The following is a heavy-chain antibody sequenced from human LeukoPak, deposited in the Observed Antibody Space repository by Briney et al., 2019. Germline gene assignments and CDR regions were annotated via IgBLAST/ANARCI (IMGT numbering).Heavy chain of an antibody. CDR2: INHSGST. Sequence: SETLSLTCAVYGGSFSGYYWSWIRQPPGKGLEWIGEINHSGSTNYNPSLKSRVTISVDTSKNQFSLKLSSVTAADTAVYYCATIRYSYGYIYWGQGTLVTVSS. J-gene: IGHJ4*02. V-gene: IGHV4-34*01. CDR3: ATIRYSYGYIY. CDR1: GGSFSGYY. D-gene: IGHD5-18*01.